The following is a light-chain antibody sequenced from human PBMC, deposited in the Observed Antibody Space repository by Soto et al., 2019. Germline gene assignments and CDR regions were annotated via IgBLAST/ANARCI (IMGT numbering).Light chain of an antibody. CDR1: QSITTF. Sequence: DIQMAQSPSTLSASIGDRVTITCRASQSITTFLAWYQQKPGKAPKLLIYDASSLESGVPSRFSGGGSGTDFTLTISSLQPEDFATYYCQQVYVYPSTFGGGSNVDIK. J-gene: IGKJ4*01. CDR3: QQVYVYPST. CDR2: DAS. V-gene: IGKV1-5*01.